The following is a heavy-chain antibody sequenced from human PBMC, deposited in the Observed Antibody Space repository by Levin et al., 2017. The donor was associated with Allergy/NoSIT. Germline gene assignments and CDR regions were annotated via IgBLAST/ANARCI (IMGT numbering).Heavy chain of an antibody. Sequence: GESLKISCKASGYNFNTYSITWVRQAPGQGLEWVGRTYSYNDKTDSAQKFQGRITMTTDSSTSTAHLELRSLRSDDTAVYYCARSFSSEWYDYWGQGTLLTVSS. CDR2: TYSYNDKT. CDR3: ARSFSSEWYDY. CDR1: GYNFNTYS. D-gene: IGHD3-22*01. J-gene: IGHJ4*02. V-gene: IGHV1-18*01.